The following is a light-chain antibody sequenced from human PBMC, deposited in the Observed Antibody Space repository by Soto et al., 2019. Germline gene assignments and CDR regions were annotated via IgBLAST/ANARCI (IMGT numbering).Light chain of an antibody. Sequence: AIQLTQSPSSLSASVGDRVTITCRASQGINSALAWYQQKPGKAPKLLIYDASSLESGVPSRFSGSGSGTDFTLTISGLQPEDLAVYYCQQFKSYPLTFGGGTKVEIK. CDR3: QQFKSYPLT. CDR1: QGINSA. V-gene: IGKV1-13*02. J-gene: IGKJ4*01. CDR2: DAS.